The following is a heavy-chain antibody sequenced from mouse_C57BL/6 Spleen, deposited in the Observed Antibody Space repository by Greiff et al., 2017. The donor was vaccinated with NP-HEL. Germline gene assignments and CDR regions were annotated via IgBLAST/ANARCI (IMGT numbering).Heavy chain of an antibody. CDR1: RYTFTSYW. CDR2: IDPSDSYT. V-gene: IGHV1-69*01. Sequence: QVQLQQPGAELVMPGATVKLSCKASRYTFTSYWMHWVKQRPGQGLEWIGEIDPSDSYTNYNQKFKGKSTLTVDKSSSTAYMQLSSLTSEDSAVYYCARGLPFAYWGQGTLVTVSA. CDR3: ARGLPFAY. J-gene: IGHJ3*01.